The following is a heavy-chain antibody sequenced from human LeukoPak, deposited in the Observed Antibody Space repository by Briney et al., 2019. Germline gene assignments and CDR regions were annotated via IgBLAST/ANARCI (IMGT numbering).Heavy chain of an antibody. CDR3: ARHTRLWYSSSWYRGWFDP. J-gene: IGHJ5*02. CDR1: GGSFSGYY. CDR2: INHSGST. D-gene: IGHD6-13*01. Sequence: PSETLSLTCAVYGGSFSGYYWSWIRQPPGKGLEWIGEINHSGSTNYNPSLKSRVTISVDTSKNQFSLKLSSVTAADTAVYYCARHTRLWYSSSWYRGWFDPWGQGTLVTVSS. V-gene: IGHV4-34*01.